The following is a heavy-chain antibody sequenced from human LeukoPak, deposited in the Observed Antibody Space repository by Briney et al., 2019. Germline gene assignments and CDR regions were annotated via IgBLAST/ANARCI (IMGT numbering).Heavy chain of an antibody. CDR3: ARFWGVKDYFDY. V-gene: IGHV4-39*01. J-gene: IGHJ4*02. Sequence: SGGSVSTNTCYWVWIRQPPGKGLXWIGSILFSGNTYYNPSLMRRVTISVDTSKNQFSLKLSSVAAADTAVYYCARFWGVKDYFDYWGQGTLVTVSS. CDR1: GGSVSTNTCY. CDR2: ILFSGNT. D-gene: IGHD7-27*01.